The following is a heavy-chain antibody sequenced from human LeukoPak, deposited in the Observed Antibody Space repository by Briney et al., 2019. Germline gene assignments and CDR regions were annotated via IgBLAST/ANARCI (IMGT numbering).Heavy chain of an antibody. V-gene: IGHV3-69-1*01. Sequence: GGSLRLSCAASGFTFSTYPMNWVRQAPGKGLEWISHIRDSGITDYADSVKGRFTISRDNAKNSLYLQLSSLRAEDTAVYYCARDSQGIAVLLGYWGQGTLVTVSS. D-gene: IGHD6-19*01. J-gene: IGHJ4*02. CDR3: ARDSQGIAVLLGY. CDR2: IRDSGIT. CDR1: GFTFSTYP.